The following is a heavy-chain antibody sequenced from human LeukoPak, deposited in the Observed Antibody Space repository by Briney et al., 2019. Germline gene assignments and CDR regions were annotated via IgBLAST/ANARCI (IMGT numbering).Heavy chain of an antibody. D-gene: IGHD4-23*01. Sequence: TSQTLSLTCTVSGGSISCGDYYWSWIRQPPGKGLEWIGYIYYSGSTYYNPSLKSRVTISVDTSKNQVSLKLSSVTAADTAVYYCARVNYDYYYYMDVWGKGTTVTVSS. V-gene: IGHV4-30-4*08. CDR3: ARVNYDYYYYMDV. CDR2: IYYSGST. CDR1: GGSISCGDYY. J-gene: IGHJ6*03.